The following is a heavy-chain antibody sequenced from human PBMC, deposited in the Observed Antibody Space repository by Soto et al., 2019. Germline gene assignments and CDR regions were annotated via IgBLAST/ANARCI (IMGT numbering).Heavy chain of an antibody. V-gene: IGHV4-34*01. Sequence: ETLSLTCAVYGGSFSGYYRSWILQPPGKGLEWIGEINHSGSTNYNPSLKSRVTISVDTSKNQFSLKLSSVTAADTAVYYCARGRGYSYGRRLKYNWFDPWGQGTLVTVSS. CDR2: INHSGST. CDR1: GGSFSGYY. CDR3: ARGRGYSYGRRLKYNWFDP. D-gene: IGHD5-18*01. J-gene: IGHJ5*02.